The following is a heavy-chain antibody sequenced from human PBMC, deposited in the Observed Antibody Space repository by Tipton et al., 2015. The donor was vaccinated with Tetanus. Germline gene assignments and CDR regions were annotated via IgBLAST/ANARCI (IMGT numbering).Heavy chain of an antibody. CDR2: ISPFNENV. Sequence: QVQLVQSGAEVKKPGASVKVSCKASGYTFTHYGVNWVRQAPGQGLEWMGWISPFNENVNYAEKFQGRLTMTTDRSTATVYMDLRRLRSDDTAVYYCARGRGLGPHEYFEHWGQGTLVTVSS. D-gene: IGHD3/OR15-3a*01. J-gene: IGHJ5*02. CDR3: ARGRGLGPHEYFEH. V-gene: IGHV1-18*01. CDR1: GYTFTHYG.